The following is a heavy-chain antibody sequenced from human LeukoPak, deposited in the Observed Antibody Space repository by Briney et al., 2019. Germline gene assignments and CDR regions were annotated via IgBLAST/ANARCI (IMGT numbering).Heavy chain of an antibody. D-gene: IGHD1-26*01. Sequence: SETLSLTCTVSGDSITDDYYTWIRQPAGKGLEWIGRIHSGGTTNYNPSLMSRVTLSIDKSKKYISLILTSVTAADTALYYCARDNGSGYTKGYEHYYYYLDVWGKGTTVTVSS. CDR1: GDSITDDY. CDR2: IHSGGTT. CDR3: ARDNGSGYTKGYEHYYYYLDV. J-gene: IGHJ6*03. V-gene: IGHV4-4*07.